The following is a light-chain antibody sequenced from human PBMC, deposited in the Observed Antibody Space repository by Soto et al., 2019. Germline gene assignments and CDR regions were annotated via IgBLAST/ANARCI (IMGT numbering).Light chain of an antibody. CDR3: SSYTARSTLV. Sequence: QSVLTQPPSASGSAGQSITISCSGTMRDVGAYNLVSWYQQHPGTAPKLIIYEVRNRPSGIASRFSGSRSGNTASLTISGLPSEDEGDYYCSSYTARSTLVFGGGTKLTVL. CDR2: EVR. V-gene: IGLV2-14*01. CDR1: MRDVGAYNL. J-gene: IGLJ3*02.